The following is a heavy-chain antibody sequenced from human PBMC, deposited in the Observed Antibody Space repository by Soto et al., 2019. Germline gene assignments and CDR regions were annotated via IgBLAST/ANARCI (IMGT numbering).Heavy chain of an antibody. D-gene: IGHD1-26*01. CDR2: INPNSGGT. CDR1: GYTFTGYY. V-gene: IGHV1-2*02. CDR3: ARDSKSTSGSYDFDY. J-gene: IGHJ4*02. Sequence: ASVKFSCKASGYTFTGYYMHWVRQAPGQGLEWMGWINPNSGGTNYAQKFQGRVTMTRDTSISTAYMELSRLRYDDTAVYFCARDSKSTSGSYDFDYWGQGTLVTVSS.